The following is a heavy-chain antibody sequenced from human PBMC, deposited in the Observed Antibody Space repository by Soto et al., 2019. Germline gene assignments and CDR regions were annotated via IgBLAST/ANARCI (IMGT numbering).Heavy chain of an antibody. D-gene: IGHD3-3*01. J-gene: IGHJ5*02. Sequence: SETLSLTCTVSGGSISSSSYYWGWIRQPPGKGLEWIGSIYYSGSTNYNPSLKSRVTISVDTSKNQFSLKLSSVTAADTAVYYCARVNTIFGVVIIGSWFDPWGQGTLDTVSS. V-gene: IGHV4-39*07. CDR3: ARVNTIFGVVIIGSWFDP. CDR2: IYYSGST. CDR1: GGSISSSSYY.